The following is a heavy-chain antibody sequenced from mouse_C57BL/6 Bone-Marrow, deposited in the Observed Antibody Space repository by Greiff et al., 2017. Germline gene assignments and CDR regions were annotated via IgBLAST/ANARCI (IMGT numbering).Heavy chain of an antibody. J-gene: IGHJ4*01. Sequence: EVQLVESGPGLVKPSQSLSLTCSVTGYSITSGYYWNWIRQFPGNKLEWMGYISYDGSNNYNPSLKNRISITRDTSKNQFFLKLNSVTTEDTATYYCARVGGYDVNAIDYWGQGTSVTVSS. V-gene: IGHV3-6*01. CDR3: ARVGGYDVNAIDY. CDR2: ISYDGSN. CDR1: GYSITSGYY. D-gene: IGHD2-2*01.